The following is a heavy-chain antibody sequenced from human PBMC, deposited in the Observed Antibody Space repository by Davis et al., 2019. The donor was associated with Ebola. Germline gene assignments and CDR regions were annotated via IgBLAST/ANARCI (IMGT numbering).Heavy chain of an antibody. CDR3: ATLRKTMTSMDDALDI. CDR1: GNSFTSFW. J-gene: IGHJ3*02. V-gene: IGHV5-51*01. D-gene: IGHD4-17*01. Sequence: GGSLRLSCKGSGNSFTSFWIGWVRQMPGKGLEWMGVIYTGDSDTRYSPSFRGQVTISADKSLRTAYLQWSALKASDTAIYYCATLRKTMTSMDDALDIWGRGTMVTVSS. CDR2: IYTGDSDT.